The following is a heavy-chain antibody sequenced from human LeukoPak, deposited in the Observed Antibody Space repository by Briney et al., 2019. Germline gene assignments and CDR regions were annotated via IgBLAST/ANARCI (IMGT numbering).Heavy chain of an antibody. Sequence: PSETLSLTGAVSGVSVSSGDYSWSWIRQPPEKGLEWIGYIYHTGSTLYNPPLKSRVTMSVDGSKNQFSLKLNSVTAADTGVYYCARHRGSDDRLWFGEPVYGMDVWGQGTTVTVSS. D-gene: IGHD3-10*01. CDR2: IYHTGST. V-gene: IGHV4-30-2*01. CDR1: GVSVSSGDYS. CDR3: ARHRGSDDRLWFGEPVYGMDV. J-gene: IGHJ6*02.